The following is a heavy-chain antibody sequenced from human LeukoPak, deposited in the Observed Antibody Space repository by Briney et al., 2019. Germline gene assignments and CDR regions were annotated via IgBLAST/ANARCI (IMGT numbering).Heavy chain of an antibody. Sequence: GGSLRLSCAPSGFIFDDYAMHWVRQAPGKGLEWVSLISGDGGSTYDADSVKGRFTISRDNAKNSLYLQMSSLRAEDTAVYYCARGGHRQKEFWGQGTLVTVSS. CDR3: ARGGHRQKEF. CDR1: GFIFDDYA. CDR2: ISGDGGST. V-gene: IGHV3-43*02. D-gene: IGHD3-10*01. J-gene: IGHJ4*02.